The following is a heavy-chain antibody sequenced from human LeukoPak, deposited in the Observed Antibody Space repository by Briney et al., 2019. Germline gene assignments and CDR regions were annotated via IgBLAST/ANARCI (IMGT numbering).Heavy chain of an antibody. V-gene: IGHV4-59*01. CDR2: IYYSGST. CDR1: GGSINTYF. Sequence: SESLSLTCTVSGGSINTYFWSWIRQPPGKGLEWIGYIYYSGSTNYNPSLKSRVTISVDTSKNQFSLKLSSVTAADTAVYYCARGVTGGWYGDFQHWGQGTLVTVSS. D-gene: IGHD6-19*01. CDR3: ARGVTGGWYGDFQH. J-gene: IGHJ1*01.